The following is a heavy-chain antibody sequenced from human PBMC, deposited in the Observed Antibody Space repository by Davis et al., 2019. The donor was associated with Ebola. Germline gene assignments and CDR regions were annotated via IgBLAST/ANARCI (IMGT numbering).Heavy chain of an antibody. CDR1: GDTFNNYS. Sequence: AASVKVSCKASGDTFNNYSFRWVRQAPGQGLEWMGGIMSFFDTANYAQKFQGRVTITADESTSTAYMELSSLRSEDTAVYYCAAGDWFDPWGQGTLVTVSS. CDR3: AAGDWFDP. J-gene: IGHJ5*02. CDR2: IMSFFDTA. V-gene: IGHV1-69*13.